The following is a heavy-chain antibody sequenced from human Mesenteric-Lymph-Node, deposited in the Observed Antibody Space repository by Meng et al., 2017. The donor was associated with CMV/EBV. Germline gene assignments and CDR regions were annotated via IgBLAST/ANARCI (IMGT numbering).Heavy chain of an antibody. J-gene: IGHJ3*02. CDR1: GYNFASFW. V-gene: IGHV5-51*01. CDR3: AAQRGLGNDAYDI. D-gene: IGHD3-10*01. CDR2: LYPGDSQT. Sequence: GESLKISCEASGYNFASFWIGWVRQMPGKGLGWMGILYPGDSQTRYSPSFQGQITISVDKSISTAYLHWSSLRASDTAVYYCAAQRGLGNDAYDIWGQGTMVTVSS.